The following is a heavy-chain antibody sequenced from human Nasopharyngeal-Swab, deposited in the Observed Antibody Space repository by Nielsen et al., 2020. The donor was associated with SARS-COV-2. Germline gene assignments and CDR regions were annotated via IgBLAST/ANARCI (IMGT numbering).Heavy chain of an antibody. V-gene: IGHV3-21*01. J-gene: IGHJ4*02. D-gene: IGHD3-22*01. CDR1: GFTFSSYS. CDR2: NRSSSSYI. CDR3: ASPRGYYDNSEAFDY. Sequence: GESLTMSCAASGFTFSSYSMNRDSPAPGKGLEWASSNRSSSSYINYADSAKGRFTISRDNAKNSKYLQMNSLRAEGTGVYYCASPRGYYDNSEAFDYWGQGTLVTVSS.